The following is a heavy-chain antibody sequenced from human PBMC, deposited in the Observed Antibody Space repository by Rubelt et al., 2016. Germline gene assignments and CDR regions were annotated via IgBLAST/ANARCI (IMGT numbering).Heavy chain of an antibody. V-gene: IGHV1-69*06. CDR3: ARGGGYGGGRFDP. CDR2: IIPIFGTA. Sequence: QVQLVQSGAEVKKPGSSVKVSCKASGGTFSSYAISWVRQAPGQGLEWMGGIIPIFGTANYAQKFQGRVTMTRNTAISTAYMEPSSLRSEDTAVYYCARGGGYGGGRFDPWGQGTLVTVSS. CDR1: GGTFSSYA. J-gene: IGHJ5*02. D-gene: IGHD4-23*01.